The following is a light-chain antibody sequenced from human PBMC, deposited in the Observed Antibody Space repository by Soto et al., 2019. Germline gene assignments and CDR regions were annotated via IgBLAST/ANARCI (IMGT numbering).Light chain of an antibody. CDR2: AAS. Sequence: DIQMTQSPSSLSASVGDSVTITCRASQSISSFLNWYQQKPGKAPKVLIYAASSLQSGVPSRFSGSGSGTDFNFTISTLQPEDFATYYCQQSYSTPYTFGQGTKLEIK. V-gene: IGKV1-39*01. CDR3: QQSYSTPYT. CDR1: QSISSF. J-gene: IGKJ2*01.